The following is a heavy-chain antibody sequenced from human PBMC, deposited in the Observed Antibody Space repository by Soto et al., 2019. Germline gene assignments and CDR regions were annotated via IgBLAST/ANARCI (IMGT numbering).Heavy chain of an antibody. CDR1: GGTFSNYA. J-gene: IGHJ4*02. D-gene: IGHD3-22*01. CDR3: ASGYYDSSGYLGY. Sequence: SVKVSCKASGGTFSNYAISWVRQAPGQGLEWMGGIIPIFGTANYAQKFQGRVTITADKSTSTAHMELSSLRSEDTAVYYCASGYYDSSGYLGYWGQGTLVTVSS. V-gene: IGHV1-69*06. CDR2: IIPIFGTA.